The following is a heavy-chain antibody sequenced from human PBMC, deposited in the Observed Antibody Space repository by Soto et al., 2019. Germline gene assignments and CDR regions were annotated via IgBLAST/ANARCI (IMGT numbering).Heavy chain of an antibody. D-gene: IGHD3-22*01. CDR2: IIPIFGTA. Sequence: GASVKVSCKASGGTFSSYAISWVRQAPGQGLEWMGGIIPIFGTANYAQKFQGRVTITADESTSTAYMELSSLRSEDTAVYYCARYYYDSTGYYPRLYYYGMDVWGQGTRVTVSS. J-gene: IGHJ6*02. CDR1: GGTFSSYA. V-gene: IGHV1-69*13. CDR3: ARYYYDSTGYYPRLYYYGMDV.